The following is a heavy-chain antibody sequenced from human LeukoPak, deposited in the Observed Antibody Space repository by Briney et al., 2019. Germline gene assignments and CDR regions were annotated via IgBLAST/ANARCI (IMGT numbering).Heavy chain of an antibody. D-gene: IGHD3-3*01. CDR2: ISGDGGNT. CDR3: VKDDFCPECAFDV. CDR1: GFKFEGYA. Sequence: GSLRLSCAASGFKFEGYAMHWVRQRPGKGLEWVSLISGDGGNTYYADSVKGRFTISRDNSKNSLYLQMKSLRTEDTALCYCVKDDFCPECAFDVWGQGTMVTVSS. J-gene: IGHJ3*01. V-gene: IGHV3-43*02.